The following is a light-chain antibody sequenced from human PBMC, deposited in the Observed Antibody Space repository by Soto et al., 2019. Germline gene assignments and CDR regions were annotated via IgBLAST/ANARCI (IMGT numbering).Light chain of an antibody. CDR3: QQYNNWPLWT. V-gene: IGKV3-15*01. CDR2: GAS. J-gene: IGKJ1*01. Sequence: EIVVTQSPATLSVSPGERATLSCRASQSVSSNLAWYQQKPGQAPRLLIYGASTRATGVPARFSGSGSGTEFTLTISSLQSEDFAAYYCQQYNNWPLWTFGQGTKVEIK. CDR1: QSVSSN.